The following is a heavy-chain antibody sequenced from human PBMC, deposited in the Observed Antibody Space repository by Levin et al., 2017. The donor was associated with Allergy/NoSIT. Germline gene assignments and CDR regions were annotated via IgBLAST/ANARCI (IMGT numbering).Heavy chain of an antibody. CDR1: GFTFDDYA. CDR2: ISWNSGSI. Sequence: LSLTCAASGFTFDDYAMHWVRQAPGKGLEWVSGISWNSGSIGYADSVKGRFTISRDNAKNSLYLQMNSLRAEDTALYYCAKDKGSSWYGSFDYWGQGTLVTVSS. CDR3: AKDKGSSWYGSFDY. V-gene: IGHV3-9*01. J-gene: IGHJ4*02. D-gene: IGHD6-13*01.